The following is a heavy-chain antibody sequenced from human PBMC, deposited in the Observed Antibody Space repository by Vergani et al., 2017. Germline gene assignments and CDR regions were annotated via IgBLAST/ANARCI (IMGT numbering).Heavy chain of an antibody. D-gene: IGHD4-23*01. CDR1: GFTFTTAW. CDR2: IKSKTDGGTT. V-gene: IGHV3-15*01. Sequence: EVQLVESGGGLVKPGGSLRLSCAASGFTFTTAWMSWVRQAPGTGLEWVGRIKSKTDGGTTDYAAPVKGRFTISRDDSKTTLYLQMNSLKTEDTAVYYCTTGDNGGKFYYYYGMDVWGQGTTVTVSS. J-gene: IGHJ6*02. CDR3: TTGDNGGKFYYYYGMDV.